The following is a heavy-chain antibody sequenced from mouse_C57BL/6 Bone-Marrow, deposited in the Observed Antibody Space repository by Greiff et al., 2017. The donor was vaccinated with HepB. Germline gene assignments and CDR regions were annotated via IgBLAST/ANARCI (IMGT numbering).Heavy chain of an antibody. CDR3: AREDYGSIMDY. D-gene: IGHD1-1*01. CDR2: IYPGSGNT. Sequence: QVQLQQSGAELVRPGASVKLSCKASGYTFTDYYINWVKQRPGQGLEWIARIYPGSGNTYYNEKFKGKATLTAEKSSSTAYMQLSSLTSEDSAVYFCAREDYGSIMDYWGQGTSVTVSS. J-gene: IGHJ4*01. CDR1: GYTFTDYY. V-gene: IGHV1-76*01.